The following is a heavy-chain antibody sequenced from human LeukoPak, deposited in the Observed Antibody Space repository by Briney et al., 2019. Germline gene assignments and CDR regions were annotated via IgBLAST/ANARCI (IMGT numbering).Heavy chain of an antibody. J-gene: IGHJ4*02. D-gene: IGHD6-19*01. Sequence: GGSLRLSCAASAFTFDDYAMHWVRQAPGKGLEGVSGISWNSGSIDYADSVKGRFTISRDNAKNSLYLQMNSLRAEDMALYYCAKSAYSSGWYSLDYWGQGTLLSVSS. V-gene: IGHV3-9*03. CDR3: AKSAYSSGWYSLDY. CDR1: AFTFDDYA. CDR2: ISWNSGSI.